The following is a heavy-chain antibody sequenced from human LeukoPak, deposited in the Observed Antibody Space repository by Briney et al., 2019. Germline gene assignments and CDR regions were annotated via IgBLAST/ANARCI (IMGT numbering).Heavy chain of an antibody. Sequence: SETLSLTCTVSGGSISSSSYYWGWIRQPPGKGLEWIGSIYYSGSTYYNPSLKSRVTISVDTSKNQFSLKLTSVTAADTAVYYCARGVNSGYFDYCGQGTLVTVSS. CDR1: GGSISSSSYY. CDR3: ARGVNSGYFDY. J-gene: IGHJ4*02. V-gene: IGHV4-39*07. CDR2: IYYSGST. D-gene: IGHD1-26*01.